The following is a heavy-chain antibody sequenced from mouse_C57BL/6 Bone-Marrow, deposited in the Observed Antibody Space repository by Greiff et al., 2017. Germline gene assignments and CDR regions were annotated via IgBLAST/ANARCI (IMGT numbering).Heavy chain of an antibody. D-gene: IGHD3-1*01. CDR2: INPYNGGT. Sequence: VQLQQSGPVLVKPGASVKMSCKASGYTFTDYYMNWVKQSHGKSLEWIGVINPYNGGTSYNQKFKGKATLTVDKSSSTAYMELNSLTSEDSAVYYCASSGSLAWFAYWGQGTLVTVSA. V-gene: IGHV1-19*01. CDR3: ASSGSLAWFAY. CDR1: GYTFTDYY. J-gene: IGHJ3*01.